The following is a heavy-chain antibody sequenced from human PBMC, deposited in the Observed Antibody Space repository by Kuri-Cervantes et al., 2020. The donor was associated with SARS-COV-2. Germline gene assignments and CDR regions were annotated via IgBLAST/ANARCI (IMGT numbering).Heavy chain of an antibody. J-gene: IGHJ4*02. CDR3: ATETITIFGVVNRGWGLEN. Sequence: ASVKVSCKASGYTFTSYYMHWVRQAPGQGLEWMGIINPSGGSTSYAQKFQGRVTMTRDTSTSTVYMELSSLRSEDTAVYYCATETITIFGVVNRGWGLENWGQGTLVTVSS. CDR1: GYTFTSYY. D-gene: IGHD3-3*01. CDR2: INPSGGST. V-gene: IGHV1-46*03.